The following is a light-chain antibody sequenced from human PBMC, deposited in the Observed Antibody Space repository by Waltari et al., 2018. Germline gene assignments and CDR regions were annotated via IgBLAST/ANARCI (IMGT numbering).Light chain of an antibody. CDR1: SRRIAHNL. CDR3: QSHDSTSNVV. Sequence: FMLTQPPSVSESSGQAVPIPCTRRSRRIAHNLVLVFQQRPGSAPTILIFGDNQRPSGVSDRFSASIDSSSNSASLTISGLRAEDEAVYYCQSHDSTSNVVFGAGTKLTVL. V-gene: IGLV6-57*04. J-gene: IGLJ2*01. CDR2: GDN.